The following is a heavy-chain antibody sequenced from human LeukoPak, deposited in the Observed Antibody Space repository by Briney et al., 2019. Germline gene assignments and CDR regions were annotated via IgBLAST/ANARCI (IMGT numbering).Heavy chain of an antibody. CDR1: GFTFSNYP. D-gene: IGHD3-9*01. J-gene: IGHJ4*02. Sequence: GGSLRLSCTTSGFTFSNYPMSWVRQAPGKGLEWLALLGSTAYGGTTKYAASVKGRFTISRDDSKSIAYLQMNSLKTEDTAVYYCTRPYYDYLTGYYSGYWGQGTLVTVSS. CDR2: LGSTAYGGTT. CDR3: TRPYYDYLTGYYSGY. V-gene: IGHV3-49*04.